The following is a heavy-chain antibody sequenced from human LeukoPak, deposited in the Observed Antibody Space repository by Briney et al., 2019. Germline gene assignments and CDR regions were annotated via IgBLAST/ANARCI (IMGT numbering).Heavy chain of an antibody. V-gene: IGHV4-59*01. D-gene: IGHD6-19*01. CDR3: ARQWLGIDY. CDR2: IYYSGST. J-gene: IGHJ4*02. CDR1: GGSISSYH. Sequence: SETLTLTCTVSGGSISSYHGSWIRQPTGKGLEWIGYIYYSGSTNYNPSLKSRVTISVDTSKNQFSLKLSSVTAADTAVYYCARQWLGIDYWGQGTLVTVSS.